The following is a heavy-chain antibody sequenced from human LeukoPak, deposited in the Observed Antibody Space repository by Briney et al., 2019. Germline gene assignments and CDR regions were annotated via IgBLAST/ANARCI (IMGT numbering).Heavy chain of an antibody. CDR3: VRIDTVTTPDY. V-gene: IGHV3-74*01. CDR2: INPDGTTT. Sequence: PGGSRRPSCAASGFTFRSYWMHTGREPLRQGLVWFSRINPDGTTTNDADSVKGRFTISRDNAKNTLYLQMNSLTVEDTAMYYCVRIDTVTTPDYWGQGTRVTVSS. J-gene: IGHJ4*02. CDR1: GFTFRSYW. D-gene: IGHD4-17*01.